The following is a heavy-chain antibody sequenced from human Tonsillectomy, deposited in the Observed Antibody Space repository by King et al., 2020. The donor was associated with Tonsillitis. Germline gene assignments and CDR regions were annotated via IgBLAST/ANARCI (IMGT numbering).Heavy chain of an antibody. Sequence: ITLKESGPTLVKPTQTLTLTCNVSGFSLSTSGVGVGWIRQPPGKALEWLALIYWDDDKRYSPSLKSRLTITKDTSKNHVVLTMTNMDPVDTGTYYCALRPFGGVGRPPPRELHPWGRGTPVTVS. CDR2: IYWDDDK. J-gene: IGHJ1*01. CDR3: ALRPFGGVGRPPPRELHP. D-gene: IGHD1-26*01. V-gene: IGHV2-5*02. CDR1: GFSLSTSGVG.